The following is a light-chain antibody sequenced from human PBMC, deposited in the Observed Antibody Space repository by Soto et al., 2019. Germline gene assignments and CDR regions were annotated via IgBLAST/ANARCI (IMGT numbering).Light chain of an antibody. CDR3: QQRSNWPLT. Sequence: EIVLTQSPAILSLSPGERATLSCRASQSVGSFLAWYRQRPGQAPRLLIYDASNRATGIPARFSGSGSGTDFTLTISSLEPEDFAVYYCQQRSNWPLTFGGGTRVDI. CDR1: QSVGSF. CDR2: DAS. V-gene: IGKV3-11*01. J-gene: IGKJ4*01.